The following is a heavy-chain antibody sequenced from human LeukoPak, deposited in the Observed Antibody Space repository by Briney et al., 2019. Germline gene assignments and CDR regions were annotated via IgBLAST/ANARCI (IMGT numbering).Heavy chain of an antibody. Sequence: GALRLSCAASGFTFSSYSMNWVRQAPGKGLEWVSSISSSSSYIYYADSVKGRFTISRDNAKNSLYLQMNSLRAEDTAVYYCARDGLYSSSWDLDYWGQGTLVTVSS. J-gene: IGHJ4*02. V-gene: IGHV3-21*01. CDR1: GFTFSSYS. CDR3: ARDGLYSSSWDLDY. CDR2: ISSSSSYI. D-gene: IGHD6-6*01.